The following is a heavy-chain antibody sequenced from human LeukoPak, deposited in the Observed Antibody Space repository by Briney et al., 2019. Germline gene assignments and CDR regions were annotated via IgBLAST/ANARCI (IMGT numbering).Heavy chain of an antibody. Sequence: PGGSLRLSCAASGLIVSNYCMGWVRQAPGKGLEWVAYIKQDASETYYVDSVRGRFSISRDNAKNSLFLQMNSLRAEDTAVYYCATDPSGPSDSSGWYYFDNWGQGTLVTVSS. D-gene: IGHD6-19*01. CDR3: ATDPSGPSDSSGWYYFDN. CDR2: IKQDASET. J-gene: IGHJ4*02. CDR1: GLIVSNYC. V-gene: IGHV3-7*01.